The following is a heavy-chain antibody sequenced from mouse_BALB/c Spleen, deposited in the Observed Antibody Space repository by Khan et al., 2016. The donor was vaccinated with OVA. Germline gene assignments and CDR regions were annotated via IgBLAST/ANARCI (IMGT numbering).Heavy chain of an antibody. CDR2: ITSGGSF. CDR3: ARAGRGFDY. J-gene: IGHJ3*01. Sequence: EVQLQESGPGLVKLSQSLSLTCSVTGYSITSGYYWNWIRQFPGNKLEWMGYITSGGSFNYNPSLKNRISITRDTSNNQFFLKLNSVTPEHTATYYCARAGRGFDYWGQGTLVTVSA. D-gene: IGHD3-3*01. V-gene: IGHV3-6*02. CDR1: GYSITSGYY.